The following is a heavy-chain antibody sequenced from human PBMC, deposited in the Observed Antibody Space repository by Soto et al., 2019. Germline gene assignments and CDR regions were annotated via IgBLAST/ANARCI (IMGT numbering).Heavy chain of an antibody. J-gene: IGHJ3*01. CDR1: GFTFSGYD. CDR3: ARIGGDYCSGDSCFETFDC. CDR2: ISGRGFTT. D-gene: IGHD2-15*01. V-gene: IGHV3-23*01. Sequence: EVQLSESGGGLVQPGTSLGLSCAASGFTFSGYDMTWVRQAPGKGLEWVSGISGRGFTTYYADSVKGRFTISRDNSRNTLLLHMNSLRAEDTALYYCARIGGDYCSGDSCFETFDCWGQGTMVTVSS.